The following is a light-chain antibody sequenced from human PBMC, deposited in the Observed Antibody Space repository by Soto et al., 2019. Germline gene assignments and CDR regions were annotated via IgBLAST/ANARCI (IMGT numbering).Light chain of an antibody. CDR1: QSISSW. CDR3: HQYVVYPWT. V-gene: IGKV1-5*01. Sequence: DIQMTQSPSTLSASVGDRVTITCRASQSISSWLAWYQQKPGKAPKLLIYDASSLESGVPSRFSGSGSGTEFTLTISSLQPDDFATYYCHQYVVYPWTFGQGTKVDIK. CDR2: DAS. J-gene: IGKJ1*01.